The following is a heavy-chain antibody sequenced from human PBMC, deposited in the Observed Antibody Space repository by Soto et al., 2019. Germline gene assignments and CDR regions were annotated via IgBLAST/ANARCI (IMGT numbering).Heavy chain of an antibody. Sequence: QVQLVQSGAEVKKPGASVKVSCKASGYTCTSYGISWVRQAPGQGLEWMGWISAYNGNTNYAQKFQSRVTMTTDTSTSTAYMELRSLRSVDTAVYYCARDKGDGSGSYYGYWGQGTLVTVSS. CDR1: GYTCTSYG. V-gene: IGHV1-18*01. J-gene: IGHJ4*02. CDR2: ISAYNGNT. CDR3: ARDKGDGSGSYYGY. D-gene: IGHD3-10*01.